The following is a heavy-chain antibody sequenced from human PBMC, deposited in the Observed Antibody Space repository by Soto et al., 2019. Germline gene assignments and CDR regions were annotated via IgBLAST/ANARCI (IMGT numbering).Heavy chain of an antibody. J-gene: IGHJ5*02. CDR2: ISGRGDST. CDR1: GFTFISYA. CDR3: AKEEGVVVTAARFDP. Sequence: EVQLLESGGGLVQPGGSLRLSCAASGFTFISYAMIWVRQAPGKGLEWVSAISGRGDSTYYADSVKGRFTIARDNSKNILFLQMNSLRADDTAVYYCAKEEGVVVTAARFDPWGQGALVTVSS. D-gene: IGHD2-21*02. V-gene: IGHV3-23*01.